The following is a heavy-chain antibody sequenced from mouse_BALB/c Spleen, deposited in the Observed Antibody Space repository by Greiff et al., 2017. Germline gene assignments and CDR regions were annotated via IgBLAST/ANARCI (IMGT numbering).Heavy chain of an antibody. V-gene: IGHV2-9*02. CDR1: GFSLTSYG. CDR2: IWAGGST. Sequence: QVQLKESGPGLVAPSQSLSITCTVSGFSLTSYGVHWVRQPPGKGLEWLGVIWAGGSTNYNSALMSRLSISKDNSKSQVFLKMNSLQTDDTAMYYCARDRGWGFAYWGQGTLVTVSA. D-gene: IGHD1-1*02. CDR3: ARDRGWGFAY. J-gene: IGHJ3*01.